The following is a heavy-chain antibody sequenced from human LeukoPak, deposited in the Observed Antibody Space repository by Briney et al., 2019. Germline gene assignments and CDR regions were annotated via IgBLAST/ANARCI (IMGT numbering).Heavy chain of an antibody. J-gene: IGHJ4*02. D-gene: IGHD6-19*01. CDR3: ALAVAGTGLV. Sequence: SETLSLTCAVYGGSFSGYYWSWIRQPPGKGLEWIGEINHSGSTNYNPSLKSRVTISVDTSKNQFSLKLSSVTAADTAVYYCALAVAGTGLVWGQGTLVTVSS. CDR2: INHSGST. V-gene: IGHV4-34*01. CDR1: GGSFSGYY.